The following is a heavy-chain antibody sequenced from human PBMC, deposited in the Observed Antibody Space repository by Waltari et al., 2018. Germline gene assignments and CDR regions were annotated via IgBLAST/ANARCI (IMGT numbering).Heavy chain of an antibody. CDR2: IYYSGST. V-gene: IGHV4-39*01. Sequence: QLQLQESGPGLVKPSETLSLTCTVSGGSISSSSYYWGWIRQPPGKGLEWIGRIYYSGSTYYNPSLKGRVTISVDTSKNQFSLKRSSGTAADTAVYYCARQEQQLVNFDYWGQGTLVTVSS. CDR1: GGSISSSSYY. D-gene: IGHD6-13*01. J-gene: IGHJ4*02. CDR3: ARQEQQLVNFDY.